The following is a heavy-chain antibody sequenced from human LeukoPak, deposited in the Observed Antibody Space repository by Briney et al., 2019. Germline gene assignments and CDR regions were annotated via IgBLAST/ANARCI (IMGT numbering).Heavy chain of an antibody. CDR2: IYHSGST. J-gene: IGHJ4*02. V-gene: IGHV4-38-2*02. Sequence: SETLSLTCAVSGYSISSGYYSGWIRQPPGKGLEWIGSIYHSGSTYYNPSLRSRVTLSVDTSKNQFSLQLSSVTAADTAVYYCARDPFDYWGQGTLVTVSS. CDR1: GYSISSGYY. CDR3: ARDPFDY.